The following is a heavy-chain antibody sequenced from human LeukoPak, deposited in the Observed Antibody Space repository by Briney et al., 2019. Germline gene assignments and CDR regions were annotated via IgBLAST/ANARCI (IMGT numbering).Heavy chain of an antibody. D-gene: IGHD3-10*01. Sequence: GGSLRLSCAASGFTFSSYWMSWVRQAPGKGLEWVANIKQDGSEKYYVDSVKGRFTISRDNAKNSLYLQMNSLRAEDTAVYYCARGRWIYGSGSYFDYWGQGTLVTVSS. CDR2: IKQDGSEK. CDR1: GFTFSSYW. J-gene: IGHJ4*02. CDR3: ARGRWIYGSGSYFDY. V-gene: IGHV3-7*03.